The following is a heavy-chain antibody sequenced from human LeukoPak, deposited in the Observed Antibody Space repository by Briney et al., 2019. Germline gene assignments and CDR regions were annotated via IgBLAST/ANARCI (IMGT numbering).Heavy chain of an antibody. V-gene: IGHV4-4*09. CDR2: ISESGST. CDR3: ARGYSSSWTFDY. Sequence: PSETLSLTCTVSGGSITSYYWSWIRQPPGKGLEWIGYISESGSTNSNPSLKSRVTISVDTSKNQFSLKLSSVTAADTAVYYCARGYSSSWTFDYWGQGTLVTVSS. J-gene: IGHJ4*02. CDR1: GGSITSYY. D-gene: IGHD6-13*01.